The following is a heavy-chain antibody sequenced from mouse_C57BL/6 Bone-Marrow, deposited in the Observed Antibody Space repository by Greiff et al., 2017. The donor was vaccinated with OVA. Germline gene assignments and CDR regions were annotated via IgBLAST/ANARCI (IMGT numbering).Heavy chain of an antibody. V-gene: IGHV1-50*01. D-gene: IGHD2-3*01. Sequence: QVQLQQPGAELVKPGASVKLSCKASGYTFTSYWMQWVKQRPGQGLEWIGEIDPSDSYSNYNQKCKGKATLTVDTSSSTADMQLSSLTSEDSAVYYCARWLLSYWGQGTTLTVSS. CDR1: GYTFTSYW. J-gene: IGHJ2*01. CDR3: ARWLLSY. CDR2: IDPSDSYS.